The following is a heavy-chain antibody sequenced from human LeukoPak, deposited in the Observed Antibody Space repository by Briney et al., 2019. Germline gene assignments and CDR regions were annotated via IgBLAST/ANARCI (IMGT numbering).Heavy chain of an antibody. CDR3: ARDRIGNIVGATPWYFDL. J-gene: IGHJ2*01. Sequence: PSETLSLTCTVSGGSISSYYWSWIRQPPGKGLEWIGYIYYSGSTNYNPSLKSRVTISVDTSKNQFSLKLSSVTAADTAVYYCARDRIGNIVGATPWYFDLWGRGTLVTVSS. CDR2: IYYSGST. CDR1: GGSISSYY. D-gene: IGHD1-26*01. V-gene: IGHV4-59*01.